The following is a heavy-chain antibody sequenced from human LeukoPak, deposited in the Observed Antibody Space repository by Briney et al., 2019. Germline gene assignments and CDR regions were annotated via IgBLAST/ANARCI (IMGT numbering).Heavy chain of an antibody. D-gene: IGHD3-9*01. J-gene: IGHJ4*02. Sequence: GGSLRLSCAASGFTFSSYSMNWVRQAPGKGLEWVSSISSSSSYIYYADSVKGRLTISRDNAKNSLYLQMNSLRAEDTAVYYCARDQGILTGYSGGYFDYWGQGTLVTVSS. V-gene: IGHV3-21*01. CDR3: ARDQGILTGYSGGYFDY. CDR1: GFTFSSYS. CDR2: ISSSSSYI.